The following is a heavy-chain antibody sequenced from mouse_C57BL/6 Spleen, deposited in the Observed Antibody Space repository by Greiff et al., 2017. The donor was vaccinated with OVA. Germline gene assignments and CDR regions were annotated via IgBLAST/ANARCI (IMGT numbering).Heavy chain of an antibody. CDR2: IRNKANGYTT. Sequence: DVKLVESGGGLVQPGGSLSLSCAASGFTFTDYYMSWVRQPPGKALEWLGFIRNKANGYTTEYSASVKGRFTISRDNSQSILYLQMNALRAEDSATYYCARYISSYRYFDVWGTGTTVTVSS. CDR1: GFTFTDYY. V-gene: IGHV7-3*01. J-gene: IGHJ1*03. CDR3: ARYISSYRYFDV. D-gene: IGHD1-1*01.